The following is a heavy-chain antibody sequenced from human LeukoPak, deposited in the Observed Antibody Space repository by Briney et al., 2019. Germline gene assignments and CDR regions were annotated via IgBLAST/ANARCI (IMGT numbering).Heavy chain of an antibody. CDR3: AKASSSSWYVLGN. Sequence: GGSLRVSCAASDFTFSNYVMSWVRQAPGKGLEWVSTISGSGGSTYYADSVKGRFTISRDNSKNTLYLQMNSLRAEDTAVYYCAKASSSSWYVLGNWGQGTLVTVSS. J-gene: IGHJ4*02. CDR2: ISGSGGST. V-gene: IGHV3-23*01. CDR1: DFTFSNYV. D-gene: IGHD6-13*01.